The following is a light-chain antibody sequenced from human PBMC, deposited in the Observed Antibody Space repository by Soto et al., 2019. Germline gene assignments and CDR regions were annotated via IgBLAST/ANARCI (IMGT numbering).Light chain of an antibody. CDR3: SSYTSSSTLTV. Sequence: QSVLTQPASVSGSPGQSITISCTGTSSDVGSYNFVSWYQQHPGKAPKLMIYDVSHRPSGVSNRFSGSKSGNTASLTISGLQAEDEADYYCSSYTSSSTLTVLGTGTKLTVL. V-gene: IGLV2-14*01. J-gene: IGLJ1*01. CDR2: DVS. CDR1: SSDVGSYNF.